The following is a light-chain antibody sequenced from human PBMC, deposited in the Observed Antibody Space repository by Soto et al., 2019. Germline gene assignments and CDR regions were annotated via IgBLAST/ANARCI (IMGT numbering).Light chain of an antibody. CDR2: GAP. CDR3: QQSFSTPPT. J-gene: IGKJ4*02. CDR1: QTISTY. V-gene: IGKV1-39*01. Sequence: DIQMTQSPSSVSASVGDRVIITCRTSQTISTYLSWYQQTSGRAPNLLIYGAPTLQRGVPSRFGGSGSGTNFTLTIINLQPEDFATYYCQQSFSTPPTFGRGTKVEIK.